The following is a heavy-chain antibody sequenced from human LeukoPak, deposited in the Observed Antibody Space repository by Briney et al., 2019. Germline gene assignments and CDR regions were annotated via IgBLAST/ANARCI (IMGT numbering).Heavy chain of an antibody. Sequence: GGSLRLSCAASGFTFSSYSMNWVRQAPGKGLEWVGFIGSKANGGTTEYAASVKGRFTISTDDSKTIAYLQMNSLKTEDTAVYYCTRAWKRGKYNWFDPWGKGTLVTVSS. D-gene: IGHD1-1*01. V-gene: IGHV3-49*04. CDR3: TRAWKRGKYNWFDP. CDR1: GFTFSSYS. CDR2: IGSKANGGTT. J-gene: IGHJ5*02.